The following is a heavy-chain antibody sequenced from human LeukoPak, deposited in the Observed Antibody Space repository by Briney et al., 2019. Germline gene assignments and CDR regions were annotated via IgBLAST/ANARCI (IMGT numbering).Heavy chain of an antibody. CDR2: ISPSGGST. CDR1: GYTFTSYY. Sequence: GASVKVSCKASGYTFTSYYMHWVRQAPGQGLEWMGIISPSGGSTSYAQKFQGRVIMTRDTSTSTVYMELSSLRSEDTAVYYCARAYAPGRYYDSSGYGTDYWGQGTLVTVSS. J-gene: IGHJ4*02. CDR3: ARAYAPGRYYDSSGYGTDY. V-gene: IGHV1-46*01. D-gene: IGHD3-22*01.